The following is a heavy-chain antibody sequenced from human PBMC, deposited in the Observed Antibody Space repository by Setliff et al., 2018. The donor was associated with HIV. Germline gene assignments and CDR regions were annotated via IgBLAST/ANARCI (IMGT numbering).Heavy chain of an antibody. D-gene: IGHD1-20*01. CDR3: AKDPGITAKTFYFDC. J-gene: IGHJ4*02. CDR1: GLTFSSSY. V-gene: IGHV3-23*01. CDR2: ISGGGAT. Sequence: GGSLRLSCAASGLTFSSSYMSWVRQAPGKGLEWVSSISGGGATYYADSVKGRFTISRDNSKNTLYLQINSLRADDTAVYYCAKDPGITAKTFYFDCWGQGTLVTVSS.